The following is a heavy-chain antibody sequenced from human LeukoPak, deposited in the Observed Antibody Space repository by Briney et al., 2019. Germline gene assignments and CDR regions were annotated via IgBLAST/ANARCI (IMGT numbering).Heavy chain of an antibody. J-gene: IGHJ4*02. CDR3: ARHVYLGAWGSYEYDY. V-gene: IGHV4-59*08. CDR1: GGSISSYY. CDR2: IYYSGST. D-gene: IGHD1-26*01. Sequence: PSETLSLTCTVSGGSISSYYWSWIRQPPGKGLEWIGYIYYSGSTNYNPSLKSRVTISVDTSKNQFSLKLSSVTAADTAVYYCARHVYLGAWGSYEYDYWGQGTLVTVSS.